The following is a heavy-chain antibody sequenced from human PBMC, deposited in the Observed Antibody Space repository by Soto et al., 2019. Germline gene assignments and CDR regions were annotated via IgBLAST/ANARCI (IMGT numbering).Heavy chain of an antibody. V-gene: IGHV3-74*01. CDR3: ARSCCGERNWFDP. Sequence: EVQLVESRGDLVQPGGALRLSCAAAGGTFSDYWMHWVRQVPGKGLVWVSRINGDGTTTTYADSVQGRFTISRDNGKNTVYLQMNSLRVDDTGVYFCARSCCGERNWFDPWGQGTLVTVSS. J-gene: IGHJ5*02. CDR2: INGDGTTT. CDR1: GGTFSDYW. D-gene: IGHD4-17*01.